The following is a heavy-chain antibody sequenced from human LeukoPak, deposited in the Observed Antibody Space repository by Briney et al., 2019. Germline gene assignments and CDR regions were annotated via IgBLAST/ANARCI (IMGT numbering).Heavy chain of an antibody. J-gene: IGHJ4*02. D-gene: IGHD3-9*01. Sequence: PGGSLRLSCAVSGFTFSSYSMNWVRQAPGKGLEWVSAISGSGGSTYYADSVKGRFTISRDNSKNTLYLQMNSLRAEDTAVYYCAKPDGGWLFWGDIFDYWGQGTLVTVSS. CDR3: AKPDGGWLFWGDIFDY. CDR1: GFTFSSYS. CDR2: ISGSGGST. V-gene: IGHV3-23*01.